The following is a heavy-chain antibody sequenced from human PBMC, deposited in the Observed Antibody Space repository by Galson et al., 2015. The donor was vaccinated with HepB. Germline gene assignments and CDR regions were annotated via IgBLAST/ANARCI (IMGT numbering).Heavy chain of an antibody. V-gene: IGHV3-7*05. D-gene: IGHD3-10*01. J-gene: IGHJ6*02. CDR1: EFILSMYW. CDR3: ARVKRGEWYSFYYYGMDV. Sequence: SLRLSCAASEFILSMYWMHWVRQAPGKGLEWVANIKEDGSEKNYVDSVKGRFTIARDNAKNSLYLQMNGLRAEDTAVYYCARVKRGEWYSFYYYGMDVWGRGTTVTVSS. CDR2: IKEDGSEK.